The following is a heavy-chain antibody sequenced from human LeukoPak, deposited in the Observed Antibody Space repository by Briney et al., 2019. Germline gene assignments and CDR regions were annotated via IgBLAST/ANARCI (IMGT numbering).Heavy chain of an antibody. CDR3: ARSVVVIAPQDY. V-gene: IGHV1-2*02. Sequence: ASVKVSCKASGSTFTGYYMHWVRQAPGPGLERMGWINPNSGGTNYAQNFQGRVTMTRDTSISTAYMELNRLTSDDTAVYYCARSVVVIAPQDYWGQGTLVTVSS. CDR1: GSTFTGYY. J-gene: IGHJ4*02. CDR2: INPNSGGT. D-gene: IGHD3-22*01.